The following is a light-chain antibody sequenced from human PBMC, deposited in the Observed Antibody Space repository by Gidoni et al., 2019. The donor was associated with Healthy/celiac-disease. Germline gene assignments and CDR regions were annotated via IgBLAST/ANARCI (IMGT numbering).Light chain of an antibody. CDR3: MQALQTPLT. J-gene: IGKJ4*01. CDR2: LGS. V-gene: IGKV2-28*01. CDR1: QSLLHSNGYNY. Sequence: DIVLTQPPLSLPVTPGEPASIPCRSSQSLLHSNGYNYSDWYLQKPGQSPQLLIYLGSNRASGVPDRFSGGGSSTDFTLKISRVEAEDVGVYCCMQALQTPLTFGGGTKVEIK.